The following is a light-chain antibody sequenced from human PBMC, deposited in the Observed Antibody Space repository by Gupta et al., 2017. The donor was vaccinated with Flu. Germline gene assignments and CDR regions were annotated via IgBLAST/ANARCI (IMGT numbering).Light chain of an antibody. CDR2: GNS. CDR3: QSYDSSLSGGVV. CDR1: SSHIGAGYD. Sequence: QSVLTQPHSVSGAPGQRVTITCTGSSSHIGAGYDVHWYQQLPGTAPKLLIYGNSNRPSGVPDRFSGSKSGTSASLAITGLQAEDEADYYCQSYDSSLSGGVVFGGGTKLTVL. V-gene: IGLV1-40*01. J-gene: IGLJ2*01.